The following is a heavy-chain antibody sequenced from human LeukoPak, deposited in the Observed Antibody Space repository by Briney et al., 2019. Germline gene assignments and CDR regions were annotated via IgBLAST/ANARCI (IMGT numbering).Heavy chain of an antibody. V-gene: IGHV3-73*01. CDR2: IRSKANSYAT. CDR1: GFTFSGSA. J-gene: IGHJ4*02. Sequence: GGSLRLSCAASGFTFSGSAMHWVRQASGKGLEWVGRIRSKANSYATAYAASVKGRFTISRDDSKNTAYLQMNSLKTEDTAVYSRTRSRPPSDYWGQGTLVTVSS. D-gene: IGHD6-13*01. CDR3: TRSRPPSDY.